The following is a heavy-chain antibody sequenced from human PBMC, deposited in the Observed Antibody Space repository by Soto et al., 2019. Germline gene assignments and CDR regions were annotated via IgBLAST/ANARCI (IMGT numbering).Heavy chain of an antibody. D-gene: IGHD2-15*01. J-gene: IGHJ5*02. Sequence: GASVKVSCKASGYTFTSYGISWVRQAPGQGLEWMGWISAYNGNTNYAQKIQGRVTMTTDTSTSTAYMELRSLRSDDTAVYYCVSDLGYCSGGSCFGNWFDPWGQGALVTVSS. CDR1: GYTFTSYG. V-gene: IGHV1-18*01. CDR2: ISAYNGNT. CDR3: VSDLGYCSGGSCFGNWFDP.